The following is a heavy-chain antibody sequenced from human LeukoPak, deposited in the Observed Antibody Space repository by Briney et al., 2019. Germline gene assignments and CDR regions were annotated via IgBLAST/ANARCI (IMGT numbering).Heavy chain of an antibody. Sequence: ASVKVTCKASGYTFTGYYMHWVRQAPGQGLEWMGWINPNSGGRNYAQEFQGRVSMTRYTSISTAYMALSRLTSDDTAVYYCARGDTVVVPAAILDYWGQGTLVTVSS. D-gene: IGHD2-2*01. V-gene: IGHV1-2*02. CDR2: INPNSGGR. CDR3: ARGDTVVVPAAILDY. CDR1: GYTFTGYY. J-gene: IGHJ4*02.